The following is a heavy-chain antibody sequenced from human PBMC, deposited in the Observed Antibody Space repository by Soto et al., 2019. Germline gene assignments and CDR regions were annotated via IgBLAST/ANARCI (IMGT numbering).Heavy chain of an antibody. CDR1: GYTFTSYG. CDR2: ISAYNGNT. CDR3: ARYRPKSPATLWFGELFRWFDP. D-gene: IGHD3-10*01. V-gene: IGHV1-18*01. J-gene: IGHJ5*02. Sequence: ASVKVSCKASGYTFTSYGISWVRQAPGQGLEWMGWISAYNGNTNYAQKLQGRVTMTTDTSTSTAYMELRSLRSDDTAVYYCARYRPKSPATLWFGELFRWFDPWGQGTLVTVSS.